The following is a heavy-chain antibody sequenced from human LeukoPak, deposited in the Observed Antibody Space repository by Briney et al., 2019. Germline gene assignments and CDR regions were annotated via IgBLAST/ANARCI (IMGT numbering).Heavy chain of an antibody. D-gene: IGHD3-3*01. J-gene: IGHJ3*02. CDR2: IYYSGST. CDR3: ARVYDFWSGYFDAFDI. V-gene: IGHV4-30-4*08. Sequence: SETLSLTCTVSGGSISSGDYYWSWIRQPPGKGLEWIGYIYYSGSTYYNPSLKSRVTISVDTSKNQFSLKLSSVTAADTAVYYCARVYDFWSGYFDAFDIWGQGTMVTVSS. CDR1: GGSISSGDYY.